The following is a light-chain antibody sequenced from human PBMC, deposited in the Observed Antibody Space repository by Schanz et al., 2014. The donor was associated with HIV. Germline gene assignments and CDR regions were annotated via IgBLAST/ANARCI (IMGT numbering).Light chain of an antibody. V-gene: IGLV2-14*03. J-gene: IGLJ3*02. CDR2: DVT. CDR3: STYTTSKTWV. CDR1: SMAFSSSNF. Sequence: QSALTQPASMSGSPGQSITISCTGASMAFSSSNFVSWYQQHPGEAPRLIIYDVTSRPSGVSARFSASKTGETASLTISGLQAEDEAEYYCSTYTTSKTWVFGGGTKLTVL.